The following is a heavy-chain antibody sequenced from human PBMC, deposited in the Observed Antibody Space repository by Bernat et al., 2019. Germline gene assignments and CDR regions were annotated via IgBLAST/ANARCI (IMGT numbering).Heavy chain of an antibody. CDR3: AKEVVRGVVSRSVDV. CDR1: GFAFSTYG. D-gene: IGHD3-10*01. Sequence: QVQLVESGGGVVQPGRSLRLSCAASGFAFSTYGMHWVRQGPGKGLEWVAVISYHGRKNYHADSVKGRFTISRDNSNNTLYLQMNSLRAEDTGVYYCAKEVVRGVVSRSVDVWGQGTTVTVSS. J-gene: IGHJ6*02. CDR2: ISYHGRKN. V-gene: IGHV3-30*18.